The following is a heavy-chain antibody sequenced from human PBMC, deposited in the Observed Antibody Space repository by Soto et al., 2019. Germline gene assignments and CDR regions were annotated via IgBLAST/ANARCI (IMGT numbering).Heavy chain of an antibody. Sequence: PSETLSLTCTVSGGSISSGGYYWSWIRQHPGKGLEWIGYIYYSGSTYYNPSLKSRVNIAVDTSKNQFSLKLSSVTAADTAVYYWARGRLQLPYYYYGMDVWGQGTTVTVSS. CDR3: ARGRLQLPYYYYGMDV. D-gene: IGHD5-12*01. V-gene: IGHV4-31*03. J-gene: IGHJ6*02. CDR1: GGSISSGGYY. CDR2: IYYSGST.